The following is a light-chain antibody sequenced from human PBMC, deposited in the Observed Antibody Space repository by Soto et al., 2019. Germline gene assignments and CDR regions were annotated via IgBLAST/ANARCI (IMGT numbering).Light chain of an antibody. J-gene: IGLJ1*01. CDR3: SSYTSSSTLYV. Sequence: QSALTQPASVSGSPGQSITISCTGTSSDVGGYNYVSWYQQQPGKAPKLMIFDVSNRPSGVSNRFSGSKSGNTASLTISGLQAEDEADHYCSSYTSSSTLYVFGTGTKLTVL. V-gene: IGLV2-14*01. CDR1: SSDVGGYNY. CDR2: DVS.